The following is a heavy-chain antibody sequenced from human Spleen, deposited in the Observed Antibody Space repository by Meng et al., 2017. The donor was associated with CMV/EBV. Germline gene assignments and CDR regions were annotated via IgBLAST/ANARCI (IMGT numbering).Heavy chain of an antibody. Sequence: QLQLQESGPGLVKPSETLSLTCTVSGGSISGYYWSWIRQPPGKGLEWIGEINHSGSTNYNPSLKSRVTISVDTSKNQFSLKLSSVTAADTAVYYCARGAGITRGGHLSYWGQGTLVTVSS. CDR2: INHSGST. CDR3: ARGAGITRGGHLSY. CDR1: GGSISGYY. D-gene: IGHD3-10*01. V-gene: IGHV4-34*01. J-gene: IGHJ4*02.